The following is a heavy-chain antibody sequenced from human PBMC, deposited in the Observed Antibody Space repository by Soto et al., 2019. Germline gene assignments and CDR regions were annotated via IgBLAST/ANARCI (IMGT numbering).Heavy chain of an antibody. Sequence: GGSLRLSCAASGFTFSNAWMSWVRQAPGKGLEWVGRIKSKTDGGTTDYAAPVKGRFTISRDDSKNTLYLQMNSLKTEDTAVYYCTTDTDYGDYPYDFDYWGQGTLVTVSS. J-gene: IGHJ4*02. CDR3: TTDTDYGDYPYDFDY. D-gene: IGHD4-17*01. V-gene: IGHV3-15*01. CDR2: IKSKTDGGTT. CDR1: GFTFSNAW.